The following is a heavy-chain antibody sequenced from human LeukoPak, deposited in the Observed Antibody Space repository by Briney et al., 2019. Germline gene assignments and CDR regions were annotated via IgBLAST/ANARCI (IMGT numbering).Heavy chain of an antibody. CDR3: TLFSVTQSFEY. CDR1: GFTFSGSA. D-gene: IGHD4-17*01. V-gene: IGHV3-73*01. CDR2: IRGKPNSYAT. Sequence: GGSLRLSCAAAGFTFSGSAMHWVRQASGKGLEWIGRIRGKPNSYATAYAASLKSRFTVSRDDSRNTAYLQMNSLETEDTAVYYCTLFSVTQSFEYWGQGTLVTVSS. J-gene: IGHJ4*02.